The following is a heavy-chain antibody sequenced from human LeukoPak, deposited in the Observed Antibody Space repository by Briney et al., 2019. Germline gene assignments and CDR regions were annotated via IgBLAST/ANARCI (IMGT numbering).Heavy chain of an antibody. V-gene: IGHV4-4*07. CDR3: ARAGWYTLDN. D-gene: IGHD2-15*01. CDR1: GGSISSYY. Sequence: SETLSLTYTVSGGSISSYYWSWIRQPAGKGLEWIGRIYTSGSTNYNPSLKSRVTISVDNSKNQFSLKMSSMTAADTAVYYCARAGWYTLDNWGQGTLVTVPS. J-gene: IGHJ4*02. CDR2: IYTSGST.